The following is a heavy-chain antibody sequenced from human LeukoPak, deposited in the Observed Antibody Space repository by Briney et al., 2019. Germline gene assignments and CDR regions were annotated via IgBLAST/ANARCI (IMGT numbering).Heavy chain of an antibody. Sequence: ASVKLSCKASGYTFTSYAINWVRQAPGQGLEWMGWINTNTGNPTYAQGFTARFVFSLDTSVSTAYLQISSLKAEDTAVYYCARDWEVVPLGMCLDYWGQGTLVTVSS. CDR1: GYTFTSYA. D-gene: IGHD3-22*01. CDR3: ARDWEVVPLGMCLDY. CDR2: INTNTGNP. V-gene: IGHV7-4-1*02. J-gene: IGHJ4*02.